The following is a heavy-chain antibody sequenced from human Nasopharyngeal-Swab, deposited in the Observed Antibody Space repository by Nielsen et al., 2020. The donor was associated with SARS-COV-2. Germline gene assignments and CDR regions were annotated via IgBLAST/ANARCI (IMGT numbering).Heavy chain of an antibody. CDR1: GGSFSGYY. V-gene: IGHV4-34*01. D-gene: IGHD3-16*01. CDR2: INHSGST. J-gene: IGHJ4*02. Sequence: SETLYLTCAVYGGSFSGYYWSWIRQPPGKGLEWIGEINHSGSTNYNPSLKIRFTISLDTSKNQFSLKLSSVTAADTAVYYCARGLNGGHWGQGTLVTVSS. CDR3: ARGLNGGH.